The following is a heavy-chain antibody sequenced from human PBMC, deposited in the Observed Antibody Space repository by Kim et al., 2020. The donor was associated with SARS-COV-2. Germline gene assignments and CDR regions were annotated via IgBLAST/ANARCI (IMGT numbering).Heavy chain of an antibody. CDR1: GFTFSSYE. J-gene: IGHJ6*01. Sequence: GGSLRLSFAASGFTFSSYEMNWVRQPPGKGLEWVSYISSMGSTRYYADSVKGRFTISRDNAKHSLYLQMNSLRAADTAFFFCARQPGGYSYGRPFYYYYG. V-gene: IGHV3-48*03. D-gene: IGHD5-18*01. CDR2: ISSMGSTR. CDR3: ARQPGGYSYGRPFYYYYG.